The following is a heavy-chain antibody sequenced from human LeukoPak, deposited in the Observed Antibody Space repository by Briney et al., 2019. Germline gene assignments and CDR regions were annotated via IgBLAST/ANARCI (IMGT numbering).Heavy chain of an antibody. CDR2: IDPSDSYT. CDR1: GYSFTSYW. D-gene: IGHD3-22*01. CDR3: ARHPDYDSSGSQRDY. J-gene: IGHJ4*02. Sequence: GESLKISCKGSGYSFTSYWISWVRQMPGKGLEWMGRIDPSDSYTNYSPSFQGHVTISADKSISTAYLQWSSLKASDTAMYYCARHPDYDSSGSQRDYWGQGTLVTVSS. V-gene: IGHV5-10-1*01.